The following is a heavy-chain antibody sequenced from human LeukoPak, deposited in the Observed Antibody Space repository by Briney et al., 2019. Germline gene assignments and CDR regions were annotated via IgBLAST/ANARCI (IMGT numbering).Heavy chain of an antibody. CDR1: GGSAVGFY. Sequence: SETLSLTCTVSGGSAVGFYWSWIRQPPGKGLEWFGFVSYSGDTIYNPSFKSRVTISVDTSKKQFSLNLTSVAAADTAVYYCARDSGKRFCSDDACSPNYFDPWGQGTLVSVSS. D-gene: IGHD2-15*01. CDR2: VSYSGDT. V-gene: IGHV4-59*02. CDR3: ARDSGKRFCSDDACSPNYFDP. J-gene: IGHJ5*02.